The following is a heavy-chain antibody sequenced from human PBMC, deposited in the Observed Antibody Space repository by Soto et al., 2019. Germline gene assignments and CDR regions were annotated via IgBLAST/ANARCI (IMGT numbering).Heavy chain of an antibody. J-gene: IGHJ4*02. D-gene: IGHD6-19*01. CDR1: GYTFTGYY. V-gene: IGHV1-2*04. CDR3: ARGRSAWLVPDY. CDR2: INPNSGGT. Sequence: QVQLVQSGAEVKKPGASVKVSCKASGYTFTGYYMHWVRQAPGQGLEWMGWINPNSGGTNYEQKFQGWVTMTRDTSISTAYMELSRLRSDDTAVYYCARGRSAWLVPDYWGRGTLVTVSS.